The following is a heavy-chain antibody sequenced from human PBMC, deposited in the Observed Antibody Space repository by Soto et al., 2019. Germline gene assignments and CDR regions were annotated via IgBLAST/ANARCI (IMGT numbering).Heavy chain of an antibody. Sequence: EVQVVETGGGLVKPGESLRLSCAASGFTFIYAWMTWVRQVPGKGLEWVGRIRSKTSGEIRDYAAPVKGRFTISRDDSTNTVYLQMNSLKTEDTAVYYCVIDISESGVGELDHWGQGTQVTVSS. CDR2: IRSKTSGEIR. V-gene: IGHV3-15*01. D-gene: IGHD3-3*01. CDR3: VIDISESGVGELDH. J-gene: IGHJ4*02. CDR1: GFTFIYAW.